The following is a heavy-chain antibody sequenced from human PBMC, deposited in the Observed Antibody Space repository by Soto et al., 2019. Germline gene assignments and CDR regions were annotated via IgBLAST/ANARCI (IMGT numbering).Heavy chain of an antibody. CDR2: ISNAGSDK. Sequence: GGSLTLSCAASGFTFSSYCMHWVRQAPGKGPEWVALISNAGSDKYYAYSVKRRFTVYSDNSKDTLYLHMTSMRVEDTAVYYCVKPGQLGYNDVEPYYFDYWGQGALVTVSS. V-gene: IGHV3-30*18. CDR1: GFTFSSYC. CDR3: VKPGQLGYNDVEPYYFDY. J-gene: IGHJ4*02. D-gene: IGHD5-18*01.